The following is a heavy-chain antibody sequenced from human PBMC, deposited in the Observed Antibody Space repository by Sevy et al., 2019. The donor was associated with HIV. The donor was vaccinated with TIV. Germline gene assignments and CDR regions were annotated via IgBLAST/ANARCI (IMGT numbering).Heavy chain of an antibody. D-gene: IGHD3-3*01. CDR2: IYYSGST. J-gene: IGHJ6*02. CDR1: GGSISSGGYY. Sequence: SETLSLTCTVSGGSISSGGYYWSWIRQHPGKGLEWIGYIYYSGSTYYNPSLKSRVTISVDTSKNQFSRKLSSVTAADTAVYYCARGGKYYDFWSGYYDYYYYGMDVWGQGTTVTVSS. V-gene: IGHV4-31*03. CDR3: ARGGKYYDFWSGYYDYYYYGMDV.